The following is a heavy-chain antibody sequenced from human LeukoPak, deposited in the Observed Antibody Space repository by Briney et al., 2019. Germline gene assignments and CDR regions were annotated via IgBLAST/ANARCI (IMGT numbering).Heavy chain of an antibody. J-gene: IGHJ4*02. V-gene: IGHV3-7*01. D-gene: IGHD3-3*01. CDR3: TWSGEAD. CDR2: INRDGSDK. Sequence: GGSLRLSCAASGFTLSSYWMTWVRQAPGKGPEWVANINRDGSDKHYMDSVKGRFTISRDNAESSLYLQMNSLRAEDTAVYYCTWSGEADWGQGTLVTVSS. CDR1: GFTLSSYW.